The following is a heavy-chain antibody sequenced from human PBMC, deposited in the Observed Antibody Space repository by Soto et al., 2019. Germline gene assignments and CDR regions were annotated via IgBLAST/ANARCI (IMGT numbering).Heavy chain of an antibody. CDR3: ARTITMARGVINLELNWFDH. J-gene: IGHJ5*02. Sequence: SVKVSCKASGGTFGSYAISWVRQAPGQGLEWMGGIIPIFGTANYAQKFQGRVTITADESTSTAYMELSSLRSEDTAVYYCARTITMARGVINLELNWFDHWGQGTLATVSS. CDR1: GGTFGSYA. D-gene: IGHD3-10*01. CDR2: IIPIFGTA. V-gene: IGHV1-69*13.